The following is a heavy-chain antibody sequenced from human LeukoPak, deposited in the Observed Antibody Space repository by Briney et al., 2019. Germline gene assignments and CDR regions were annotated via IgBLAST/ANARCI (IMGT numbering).Heavy chain of an antibody. D-gene: IGHD1-26*01. V-gene: IGHV3-30*02. CDR2: IRYDGGNK. CDR1: GFSFSTYG. CDR3: AKALGSGSSYDAFDI. Sequence: GGSLRLSCAASGFSFSTYGINWVRQAPGKGLEWVAFIRYDGGNKYYADPVKGRFTISRDNSKNTLYLQMNSLRVEDTAVYYCAKALGSGSSYDAFDIWGQGTMVTVSS. J-gene: IGHJ3*02.